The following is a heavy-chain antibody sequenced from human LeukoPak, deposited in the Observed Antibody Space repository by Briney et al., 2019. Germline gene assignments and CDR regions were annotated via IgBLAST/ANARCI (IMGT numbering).Heavy chain of an antibody. Sequence: GASVKVSCKASGYTFTCYYMHWVRQAPGQGLEWMGWINPNSGGTNYAQKFQGRVTMTRDRSISTAYMELSRLRSDDTAVYYCARDTDNWNYDYWGQGTLVTVSS. D-gene: IGHD1-20*01. CDR2: INPNSGGT. CDR1: GYTFTCYY. CDR3: ARDTDNWNYDY. V-gene: IGHV1-2*02. J-gene: IGHJ4*02.